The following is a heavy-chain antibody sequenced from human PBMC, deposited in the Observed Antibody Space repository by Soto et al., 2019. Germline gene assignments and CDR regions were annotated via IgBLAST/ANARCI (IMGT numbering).Heavy chain of an antibody. CDR1: GFTFSSYA. Sequence: QVQLVESGGGVVQPGRSLRLSCAASGFTFSSYAMHWVRQAPGKGLEWVAVISYDGSNKYYADSVKGRFTISRDNSKNALNLQMNSLRAEDTAVYYCAREGIAVAGTGWFDPWGQGTLVTVSS. CDR2: ISYDGSNK. CDR3: AREGIAVAGTGWFDP. J-gene: IGHJ5*02. V-gene: IGHV3-30-3*01. D-gene: IGHD6-19*01.